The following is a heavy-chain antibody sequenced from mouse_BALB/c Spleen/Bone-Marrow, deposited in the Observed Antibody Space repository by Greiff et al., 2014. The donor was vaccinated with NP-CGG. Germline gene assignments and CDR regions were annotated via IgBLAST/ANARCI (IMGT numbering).Heavy chain of an antibody. J-gene: IGHJ4*01. Sequence: DVKLQESGPELVKPGASVKISCKASGYSFTGYFMNWVMQSHGKSLEWIGRINPYNGDTFYNQKFKGKATLTVDKSSSTAHMELRSLASEDSAVYYCARYYGQGAMDYWGQGTSVTVSS. V-gene: IGHV1-20*02. CDR3: ARYYGQGAMDY. CDR2: INPYNGDT. D-gene: IGHD1-2*01. CDR1: GYSFTGYF.